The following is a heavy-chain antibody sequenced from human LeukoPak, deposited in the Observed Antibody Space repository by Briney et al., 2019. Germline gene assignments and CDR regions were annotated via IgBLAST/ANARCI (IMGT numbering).Heavy chain of an antibody. V-gene: IGHV1-8*03. Sequence: ASVKVSCKASGYTFTSYDINWVRQATGQGLEWMGWMNPNSGNTGYAQRFQGRVTITRNTSISTAYMELSSLRSEDTAVYYCARDRVGGGDAFDIWGQGTMVTVSS. J-gene: IGHJ3*02. CDR3: ARDRVGGGDAFDI. D-gene: IGHD6-19*01. CDR2: MNPNSGNT. CDR1: GYTFTSYD.